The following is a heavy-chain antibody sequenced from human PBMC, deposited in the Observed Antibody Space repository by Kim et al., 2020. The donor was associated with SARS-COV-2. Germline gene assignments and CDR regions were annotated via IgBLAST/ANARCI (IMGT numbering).Heavy chain of an antibody. Sequence: SETLSLTCAVYGGSFSGYYWSWIRQPPGKGLEWIGEINHSGSTNYNPSLKSRVTISVDTSKNQFSLKLSSVTAADTAVYYCARDRGSSWYPFDYWGQGTLVTVSS. J-gene: IGHJ4*02. V-gene: IGHV4-34*01. CDR1: GGSFSGYY. CDR2: INHSGST. D-gene: IGHD6-13*01. CDR3: ARDRGSSWYPFDY.